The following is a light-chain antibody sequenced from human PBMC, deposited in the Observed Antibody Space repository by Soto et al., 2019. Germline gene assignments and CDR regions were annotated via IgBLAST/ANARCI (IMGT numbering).Light chain of an antibody. Sequence: VLTQSPSTLSLSPGERATLSCRASQTLSNSFIAWYQQKPGQAPRLLIYDTSSRATGVPDRYSASGSGTDFTLTISRLEPEDFAVFFCQQYGTSEIIFGQGTRLEIK. V-gene: IGKV3-20*01. CDR3: QQYGTSEII. CDR2: DTS. J-gene: IGKJ5*01. CDR1: QTLSNSF.